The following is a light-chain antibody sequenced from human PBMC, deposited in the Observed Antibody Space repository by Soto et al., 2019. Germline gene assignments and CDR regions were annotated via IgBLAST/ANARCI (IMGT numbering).Light chain of an antibody. CDR1: QSVSSN. CDR2: GAS. Sequence: EIVTTQSPATLSVSLGEGVTLSCRASQSVSSNLAWYQQKPGQAPRLLIYGASTRATGIPARFSGSGPGTEFTLTISSLQSEDFAVYYCQQYNVWPPLFGQGTRLEIK. J-gene: IGKJ5*01. V-gene: IGKV3-15*01. CDR3: QQYNVWPPL.